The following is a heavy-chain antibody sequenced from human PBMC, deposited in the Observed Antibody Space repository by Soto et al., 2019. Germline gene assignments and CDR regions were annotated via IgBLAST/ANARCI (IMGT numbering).Heavy chain of an antibody. CDR1: GYTFTSYG. V-gene: IGHV1-18*01. CDR3: ATHPGEDYYYYYMDV. Sequence: ASVKVSCKASGYTFTSYGISWVRQAPGQGLEWMGWISAYNGKTNYAQKLQGRVTMTTDTSTSTAYMELRSLRSDDTAVYYCATHPGEDYYYYYMDVWGKGTTVTVSS. J-gene: IGHJ6*03. CDR2: ISAYNGKT.